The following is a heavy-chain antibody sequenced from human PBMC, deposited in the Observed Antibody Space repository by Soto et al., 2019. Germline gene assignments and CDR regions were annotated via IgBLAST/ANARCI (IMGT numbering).Heavy chain of an antibody. CDR2: IYWDNDK. Sequence: QITLKESGPTLVKPTQTLTLTCTFSGFSVSTSGLGVAWIRQSPGKALEWLALIYWDNDKRYSPILQSRVTITKDASNNQVVLTMTNMDPVYTATDECAHKWGRGAGMDVWGQGTTVTVSS. CDR1: GFSVSTSGLG. D-gene: IGHD1-26*01. J-gene: IGHJ6*02. CDR3: AHKWGRGAGMDV. V-gene: IGHV2-5*02.